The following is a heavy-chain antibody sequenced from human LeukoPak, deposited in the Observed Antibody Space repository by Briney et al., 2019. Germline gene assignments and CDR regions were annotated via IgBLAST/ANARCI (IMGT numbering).Heavy chain of an antibody. Sequence: QTGGSLRLSCAASGFTLTRNHMNWVRQVPGKGLEWVSIIYSSDATYYADSVKGRFTVSRDKAKNTLYLQMNSLRADDTAVYYCARDPDPWMSSSLDYWGQGTLVTVSS. CDR3: ARDPDPWMSSSLDY. J-gene: IGHJ4*02. D-gene: IGHD6-6*01. V-gene: IGHV3-66*01. CDR2: IYSSDAT. CDR1: GFTLTRNH.